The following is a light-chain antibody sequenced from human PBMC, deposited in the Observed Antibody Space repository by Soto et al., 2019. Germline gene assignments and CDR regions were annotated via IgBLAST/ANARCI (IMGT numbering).Light chain of an antibody. CDR3: QQYGSSLST. J-gene: IGKJ1*01. CDR1: QSVSSSY. V-gene: IGKV3-20*01. Sequence: EIVLTQSPGTLSLSPGERATLSCRASQSVSSSYLAWYQQKPGQAPRLLIYGASSRATGIPDRFSGSGSGTDFTLTISILEPEDFAVYYCQQYGSSLSTFGQGTKVEIK. CDR2: GAS.